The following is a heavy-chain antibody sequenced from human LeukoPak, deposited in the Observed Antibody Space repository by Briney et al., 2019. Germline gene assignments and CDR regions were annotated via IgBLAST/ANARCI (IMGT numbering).Heavy chain of an antibody. CDR1: GGSISSYY. CDR2: IYYSGST. Sequence: SETLSLTCTVSGGSISSYYRSWIRQPPGKGLEWIGYIYYSGSTNYNPSLKSRVTISVDTSKNQFSLKLSSVTAADTAVYYCARTARIAAAGKRYAFDIWGQGTMVTVSS. CDR3: ARTARIAAAGKRYAFDI. V-gene: IGHV4-59*08. J-gene: IGHJ3*02. D-gene: IGHD6-13*01.